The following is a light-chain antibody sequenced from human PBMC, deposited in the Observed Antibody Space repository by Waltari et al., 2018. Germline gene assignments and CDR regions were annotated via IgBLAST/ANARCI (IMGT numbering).Light chain of an antibody. V-gene: IGLV2-14*01. CDR2: DVS. CDR1: NSDVGTYNY. J-gene: IGLJ3*02. CDR3: SSYTSSSTLV. Sequence: QSALTQPASVSGSPGQWITISCTGSNSDVGTYNYVSWYQQHPGKAPKLMIYDVSKRRSGVSDRFSGSKAGNTASLTSSGLQAEDEADYYCSSYTSSSTLVFGGGTKVTVL.